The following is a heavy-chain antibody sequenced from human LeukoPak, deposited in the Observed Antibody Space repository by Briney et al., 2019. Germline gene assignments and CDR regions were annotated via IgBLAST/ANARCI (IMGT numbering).Heavy chain of an antibody. CDR3: ARSERIIMILGGAFDI. CDR1: GDSISSYY. Sequence: SETLPLTCTVSGDSISSYYWSWIRQPPGKGLEWIGYIYYSGSTNYSPSLKSRVTISVDTSKNQFSLKLSSVTAADTAVYYCARSERIIMILGGAFDISGQGTVVTASS. CDR2: IYYSGST. V-gene: IGHV4-59*08. J-gene: IGHJ3*02. D-gene: IGHD3-22*01.